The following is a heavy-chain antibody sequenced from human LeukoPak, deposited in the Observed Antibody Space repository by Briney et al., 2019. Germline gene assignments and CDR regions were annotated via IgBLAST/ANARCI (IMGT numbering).Heavy chain of an antibody. D-gene: IGHD1-1*01. CDR3: ARESWTDAFDI. CDR1: GFTFSSYS. J-gene: IGHJ3*02. V-gene: IGHV3-48*01. Sequence: PGGSLRLSCAASGFTFSSYSMNWVRQAPGKGLEWVSYISSSSSTIYYADSVKGRFTISRDNAKNSLYLQMNSLRAEDTAVYYCARESWTDAFDIWGQGTMVTVSS. CDR2: ISSSSSTI.